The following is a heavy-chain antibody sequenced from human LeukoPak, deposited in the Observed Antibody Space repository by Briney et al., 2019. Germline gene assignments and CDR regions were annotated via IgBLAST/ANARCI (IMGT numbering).Heavy chain of an antibody. Sequence: PSETLSLTCAVYGGSFSDYFWGWIRQPPGKGLEWIGEINHSGRTYYNPSLKSRVTISVDTSKNQFSLNLSSVTAADTAVYYCARQIASAGTAGFDFWGQGALVTVSS. CDR1: GGSFSDYF. D-gene: IGHD6-13*01. CDR2: INHSGRT. J-gene: IGHJ4*02. CDR3: ARQIASAGTAGFDF. V-gene: IGHV4-34*01.